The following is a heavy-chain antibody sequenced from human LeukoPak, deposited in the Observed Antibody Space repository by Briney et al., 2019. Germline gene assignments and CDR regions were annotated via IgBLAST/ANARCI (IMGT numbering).Heavy chain of an antibody. D-gene: IGHD3-22*01. Sequence: GSLRLSCAASGFTFSSHAMSWVRQAPGKGLEGVPAISGSGGSTYYAGSVKGRFTISRDNSKNTLYLQMNSLRAEDTAVYYCAKGGPYYYDSSGYYYEAEYFQHWGQGTLVTVSS. CDR1: GFTFSSHA. CDR2: ISGSGGST. V-gene: IGHV3-23*01. J-gene: IGHJ1*01. CDR3: AKGGPYYYDSSGYYYEAEYFQH.